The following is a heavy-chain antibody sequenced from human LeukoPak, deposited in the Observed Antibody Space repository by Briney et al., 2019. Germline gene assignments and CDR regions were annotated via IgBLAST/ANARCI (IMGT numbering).Heavy chain of an antibody. CDR1: GFTFSSYA. CDR2: ISGSGGST. D-gene: IGHD3-10*01. Sequence: PGGSLRLSCAASGFTFSSYAMSWVRQAPGKGLEWVSAISGSGGSTYYADSVKGRFTISRNNSKNTLYLQMNSLRAEDTAVYYCAKDCDTMVRGEWVYWGQGTLVTVSS. J-gene: IGHJ4*02. CDR3: AKDCDTMVRGEWVY. V-gene: IGHV3-23*01.